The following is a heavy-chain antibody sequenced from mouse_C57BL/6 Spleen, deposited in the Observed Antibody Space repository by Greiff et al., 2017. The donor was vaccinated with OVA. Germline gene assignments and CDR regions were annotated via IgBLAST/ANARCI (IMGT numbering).Heavy chain of an antibody. J-gene: IGHJ3*01. V-gene: IGHV5-4*01. CDR3: ARDQDSAWFAY. D-gene: IGHD3-1*01. Sequence: EVKLVESGGGLVKPGGSLKLSCAASGFTFSSYAMSWVRQTPEKRLEWVATISDGGSYTYYPDNVKGRFTISRDNAKNNLYLQMSHLKSEDTAMYYCARDQDSAWFAYWGQGTLVTVSA. CDR2: ISDGGSYT. CDR1: GFTFSSYA.